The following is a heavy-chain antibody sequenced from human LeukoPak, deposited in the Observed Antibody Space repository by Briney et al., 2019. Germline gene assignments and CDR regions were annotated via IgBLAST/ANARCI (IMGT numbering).Heavy chain of an antibody. J-gene: IGHJ4*02. CDR3: ARERGYCSGGSCYYFDY. CDR1: GYTFTSYY. CDR2: INPSGGST. Sequence: ASVKVSCKASGYTFTSYYMHWVRQAPGQGLEWMGIINPSGGSTSYAQKFQGRVTMTRDMSTSTVYMELSSLRSEDTAVYYCARERGYCSGGSCYYFDYWGQGTLVTVSS. V-gene: IGHV1-46*01. D-gene: IGHD2-15*01.